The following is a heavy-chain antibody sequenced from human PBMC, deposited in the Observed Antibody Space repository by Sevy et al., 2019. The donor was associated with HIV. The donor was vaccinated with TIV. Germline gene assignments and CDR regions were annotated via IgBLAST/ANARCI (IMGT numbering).Heavy chain of an antibody. CDR2: ISPHNGDT. CDR1: GYTFSTYR. Sequence: ASLKVSCKISGYTFSTYRITWVRQAPGQGLEWMGWISPHNGDTNYAQKLQDRITMITETSTNTAYMELRSLRSDDTGFYYCARAYCSAGSCYSLAYWGQGTLVTVSS. V-gene: IGHV1-18*01. D-gene: IGHD2-15*01. CDR3: ARAYCSAGSCYSLAY. J-gene: IGHJ4*02.